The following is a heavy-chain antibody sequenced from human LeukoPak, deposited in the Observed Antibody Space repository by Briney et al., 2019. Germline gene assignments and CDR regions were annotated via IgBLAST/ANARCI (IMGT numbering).Heavy chain of an antibody. CDR1: GFTFSNYS. V-gene: IGHV3-21*01. CDR3: ARDSVRVGYGSGSLPFY. J-gene: IGHJ4*02. Sequence: GGSLRLSCAASGFTFSNYSMNWVRQAPGKGLEWVSSISSSSSYIYYADSVKGRFTISRDNAKNSLYLQMNSLRAEDTAVYYCARDSVRVGYGSGSLPFYWGQGTLVTVSS. D-gene: IGHD3-10*01. CDR2: ISSSSSYI.